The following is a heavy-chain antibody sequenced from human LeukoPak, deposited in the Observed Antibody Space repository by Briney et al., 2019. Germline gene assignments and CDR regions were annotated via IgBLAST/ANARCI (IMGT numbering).Heavy chain of an antibody. V-gene: IGHV3-30*03. CDR1: GFTFSSYG. Sequence: GGSLRLSCAASGFTFSSYGMHWVRQAPGKGLEWVALISYDGSYKYYAGSVKGRFTISRDNSNNTLYLQMNSLRAEDTAVYYCARGFGELFDAFDIWGQGTMVTVS. CDR3: ARGFGELFDAFDI. D-gene: IGHD3-10*01. J-gene: IGHJ3*02. CDR2: ISYDGSYK.